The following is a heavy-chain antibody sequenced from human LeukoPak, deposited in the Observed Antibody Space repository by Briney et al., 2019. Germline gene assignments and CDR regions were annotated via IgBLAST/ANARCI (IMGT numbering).Heavy chain of an antibody. Sequence: PSETLSLTCTVSGGSISSYYWSWIRQPPGKGLEWIGYIYYSGSTSYNPSLKSRVTISVDTSKNQFSLKLSSVTAADTAVYYCARQISIHWYFDLWGRGTLVTVSS. V-gene: IGHV4-59*01. D-gene: IGHD6-6*01. CDR2: IYYSGST. CDR1: GGSISSYY. J-gene: IGHJ2*01. CDR3: ARQISIHWYFDL.